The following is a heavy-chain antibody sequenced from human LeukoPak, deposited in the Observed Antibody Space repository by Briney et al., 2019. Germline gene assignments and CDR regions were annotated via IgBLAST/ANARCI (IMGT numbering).Heavy chain of an antibody. CDR1: GGSISSSSYY. V-gene: IGHV4-39*07. J-gene: IGHJ5*02. D-gene: IGHD6-13*01. Sequence: SETLSLTCTVSGGSISSSSYYWGWIRQPPGKGLGWIGSIYYSGSTYYNPSLKSRVTISVDTSKNQFSLKLSSVTAADTAVYYCARASRESIAAAGTGFDPWGQGTLVTVSS. CDR2: IYYSGST. CDR3: ARASRESIAAAGTGFDP.